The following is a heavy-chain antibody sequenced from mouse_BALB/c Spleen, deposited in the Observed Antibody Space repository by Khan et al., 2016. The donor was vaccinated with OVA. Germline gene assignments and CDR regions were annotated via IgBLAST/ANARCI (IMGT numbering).Heavy chain of an antibody. Sequence: EVELVESGGGLVKPGGSLKLSCAASGFTFSSYAVSWIRQTPEKRLEWVASINSGGSTYYPDSVKGRFTIPRDDDRNIPYLQMSSLRSEDTAMYYCTRLVDYWGQGTSVTVSS. CDR3: TRLVDY. V-gene: IGHV5-6-5*01. J-gene: IGHJ4*01. CDR2: INSGGST. CDR1: GFTFSSYA.